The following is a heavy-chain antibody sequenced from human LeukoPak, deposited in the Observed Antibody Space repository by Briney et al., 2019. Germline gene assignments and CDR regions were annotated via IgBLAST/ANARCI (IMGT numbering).Heavy chain of an antibody. D-gene: IGHD4/OR15-4a*01. CDR2: ITPMFGTA. Sequence: GASVKVSCKASGGTFSRYPISWVRQAPGQGLEWMGGITPMFGTANYAQKFQGRVTITADESTRTAYMELKSLKFEDTAVYYCAKDAAIHDCGAYYYLWWGQGTLVTVSS. CDR3: AKDAAIHDCGAYYYLW. J-gene: IGHJ4*02. V-gene: IGHV1-69*13. CDR1: GGTFSRYP.